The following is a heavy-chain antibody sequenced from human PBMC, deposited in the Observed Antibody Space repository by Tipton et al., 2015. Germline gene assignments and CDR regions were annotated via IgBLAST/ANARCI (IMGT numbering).Heavy chain of an antibody. CDR1: GGSIKRHFYY. J-gene: IGHJ2*01. V-gene: IGHV4-39*01. Sequence: TLSLTCTVSGGSIKRHFYYWGWIRQPLGRGLEWIGSIDYNGHTFYNPSLKGRIKMSVDTTQNQFSLNLTSVTAADSAVYFCTRSGGNFVVLSGSWYYDLWGRGTLVTVSS. D-gene: IGHD2-21*02. CDR3: TRSGGNFVVLSGSWYYDL. CDR2: IDYNGHT.